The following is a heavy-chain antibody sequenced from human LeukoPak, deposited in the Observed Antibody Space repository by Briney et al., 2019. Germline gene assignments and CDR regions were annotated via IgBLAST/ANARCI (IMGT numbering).Heavy chain of an antibody. CDR3: ATRPVRGVILGY. CDR2: FDPEDGET. Sequence: ASVKVSCKVSGYTLTELSMHWVRQAPGKGLEWMGGFDPEDGETIYAQKFQGRVTMTEGTSTDTAYMELSSLRSEDTAVYYCATRPVRGVILGYWGQGTLVTVSS. CDR1: GYTLTELS. V-gene: IGHV1-24*01. D-gene: IGHD3-10*01. J-gene: IGHJ4*02.